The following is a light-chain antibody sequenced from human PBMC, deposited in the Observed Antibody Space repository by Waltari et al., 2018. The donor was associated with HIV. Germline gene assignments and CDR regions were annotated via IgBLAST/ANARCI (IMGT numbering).Light chain of an antibody. J-gene: IGKJ1*01. Sequence: ENVLTQSPATLSLSPVERATLSCRASQSVSNYLAWYQQKPGQAPRILIYDASNRATGIPGRFSGSGSGTDFTLTISSLEPEDFAVYYCQQRRNWPPTFGQGTKVEIK. V-gene: IGKV3-11*01. CDR2: DAS. CDR3: QQRRNWPPT. CDR1: QSVSNY.